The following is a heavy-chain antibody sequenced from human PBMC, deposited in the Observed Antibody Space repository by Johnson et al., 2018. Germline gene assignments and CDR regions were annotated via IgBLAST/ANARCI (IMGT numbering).Heavy chain of an antibody. CDR2: IWYDGSNK. Sequence: QVQLVESGGGVVQPGRSLRLSCVASGFTFRNYGMHWVRQAPGKGLEWVAVIWYDGSNKYYADSVKGRFTISRYNSKKMLYLQMNSLRAEDTAVYYCASLRGDSSGWYYFDYWGQGTLVTVSS. CDR1: GFTFRNYG. D-gene: IGHD6-19*01. J-gene: IGHJ4*02. V-gene: IGHV3-33*01. CDR3: ASLRGDSSGWYYFDY.